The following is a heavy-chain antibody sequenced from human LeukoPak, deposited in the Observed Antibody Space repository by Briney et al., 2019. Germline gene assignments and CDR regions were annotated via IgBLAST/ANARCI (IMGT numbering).Heavy chain of an antibody. J-gene: IGHJ4*02. Sequence: GGSLRLSCAASGFTLSSYWMSWVRQAPGKGLEWAANIKKDGSEKYYVDSVKGRFTISRDNAKTSLYLQMNSLRAEDTAVYYCARDLSGVTGYTYGRGIDYWGQGTLVTVSS. D-gene: IGHD5-18*01. CDR2: IKKDGSEK. CDR1: GFTLSSYW. V-gene: IGHV3-7*01. CDR3: ARDLSGVTGYTYGRGIDY.